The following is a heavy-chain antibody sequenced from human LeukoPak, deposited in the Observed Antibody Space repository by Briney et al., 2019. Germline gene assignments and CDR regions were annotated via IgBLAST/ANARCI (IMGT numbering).Heavy chain of an antibody. D-gene: IGHD4-17*01. V-gene: IGHV4-4*07. J-gene: IGHJ1*01. CDR3: ANELRDYPGQEY. CDR2: IYSSGST. CDR1: GGSITNYY. Sequence: PSETLSVTCTVSGGSITNYYWSWIRQPAGKGLEWIGRIYSSGSTNFNPSLKSRVTISLDKSKNQFSLKLSSVTAADTAVYYCANELRDYPGQEYWGQGRLATVSS.